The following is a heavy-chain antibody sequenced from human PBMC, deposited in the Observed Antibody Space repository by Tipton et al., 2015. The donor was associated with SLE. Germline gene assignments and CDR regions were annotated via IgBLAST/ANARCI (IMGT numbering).Heavy chain of an antibody. J-gene: IGHJ4*02. CDR1: GGSISRSSYY. V-gene: IGHV4-39*07. D-gene: IGHD3-10*01. CDR2: IYYSGST. Sequence: TLSLTCTVSGGSISRSSYYWGWIRQPPGKGLEWIGSIYYSGSTYYNPSLKSRVTISVDTSKNQFSLKLSSVTAADTAVYYCARATCITMVRGVIPYFDYWGQGTLVTVSS. CDR3: ARATCITMVRGVIPYFDY.